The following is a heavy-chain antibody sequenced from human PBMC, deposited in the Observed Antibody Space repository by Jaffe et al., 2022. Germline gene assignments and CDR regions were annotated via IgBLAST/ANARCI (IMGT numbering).Heavy chain of an antibody. CDR2: IRNKANNYAT. V-gene: IGHV3-73*02. CDR3: IRKYGDSAFDI. Sequence: EVQLVESGGGLVQPGGSLKLSCAASGFPFSGSAVHWVRQASGKGLEWVGRIRNKANNYATAYAASVTGRFTISRDDPKNTAYLQMNSLKTEDSALYYCIRKYGDSAFDIWGQGTMVTVSS. D-gene: IGHD4-17*01. CDR1: GFPFSGSA. J-gene: IGHJ3*02.